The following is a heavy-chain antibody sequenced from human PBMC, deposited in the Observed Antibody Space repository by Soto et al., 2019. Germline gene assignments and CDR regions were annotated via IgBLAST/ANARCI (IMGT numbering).Heavy chain of an antibody. CDR1: GFTFSSYA. D-gene: IGHD3-3*01. J-gene: IGHJ3*02. CDR3: AKDRRLVRFLEWLSQIAFDI. V-gene: IGHV3-23*01. Sequence: GGSLRLSCAASGFTFSSYAMSWVRQAPGKGLEWVSAISGSGGSTYYADSVKGRFTISRDNSKNTLYLQMNSLGAEDTAVYYCAKDRRLVRFLEWLSQIAFDIWGQGTMVTVSS. CDR2: ISGSGGST.